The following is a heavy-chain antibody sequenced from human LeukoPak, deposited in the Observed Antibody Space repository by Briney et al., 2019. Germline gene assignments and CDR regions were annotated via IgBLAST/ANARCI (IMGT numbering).Heavy chain of an antibody. V-gene: IGHV1-18*01. CDR3: ARIRSSSPYYYYGMDV. D-gene: IGHD1-26*01. CDR2: ISAYNGNT. Sequence: ASVKVSCKASGYTFTSYGISWARQAPGQGLEWMGWISAYNGNTNYAQKLQGRVTMTTDTSTSTAYMELRSLRSDDTAVYYCARIRSSSPYYYYGMDVWGQGTTVTVSS. J-gene: IGHJ6*02. CDR1: GYTFTSYG.